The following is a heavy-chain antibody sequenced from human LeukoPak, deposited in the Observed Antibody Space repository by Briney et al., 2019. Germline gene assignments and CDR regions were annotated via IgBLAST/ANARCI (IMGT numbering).Heavy chain of an antibody. J-gene: IGHJ5*02. Sequence: SETLSLTCSASGGSISSHYWTWMRQSAGKGLEWIGRMYVSGTIYSAGGTNYNPSFKSRVTMSEDMSKNQLSLKLRSVTAADTATYYCARTHPECSCTSCFGWFDPWGQGTLVTVSS. CDR2: MYVSGTIYSAGGT. CDR1: GGSISSHY. V-gene: IGHV4-4*07. D-gene: IGHD2-2*01. CDR3: ARTHPECSCTSCFGWFDP.